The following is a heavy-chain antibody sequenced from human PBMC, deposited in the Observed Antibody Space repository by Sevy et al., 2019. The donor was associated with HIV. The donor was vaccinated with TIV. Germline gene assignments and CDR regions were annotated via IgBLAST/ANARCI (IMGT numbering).Heavy chain of an antibody. J-gene: IGHJ4*02. CDR3: ATSRSGYFDSSGYYIY. Sequence: GESLKISCKGSGYSCTSDWIGWVRHMPGKGLEWMGIIFPDDSETRYSPSFQGQVTFSADKSINTAYLQWGSLKASDTAMYYCATSRSGYFDSSGYYIYWGQGTLVTVSS. D-gene: IGHD3-22*01. CDR1: GYSCTSDW. CDR2: IFPDDSET. V-gene: IGHV5-51*01.